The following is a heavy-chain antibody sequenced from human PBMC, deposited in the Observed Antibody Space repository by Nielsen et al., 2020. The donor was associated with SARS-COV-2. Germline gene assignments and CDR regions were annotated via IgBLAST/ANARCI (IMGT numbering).Heavy chain of an antibody. CDR2: ISGSGGST. CDR3: AKGYSGYDWGLYYYYYMDV. Sequence: VRQMPGKGLEWVSAISGSGGSTYYADSVKGRFTISRDNSKNTLYLQMNSLKAEDTAVYYCAKGYSGYDWGLYYYYYMDVWGKGTTVTVSS. V-gene: IGHV3-23*01. J-gene: IGHJ6*03. D-gene: IGHD5-12*01.